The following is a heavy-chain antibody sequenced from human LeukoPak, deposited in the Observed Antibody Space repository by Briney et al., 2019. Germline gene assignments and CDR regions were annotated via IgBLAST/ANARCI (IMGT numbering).Heavy chain of an antibody. V-gene: IGHV3-23*01. J-gene: IGHJ4*02. Sequence: GGSLRLSCAASDFSFITYAMSWVRQAPGKGLEWVSTISGGGDATYYADSVKGRFTISRDNVKNSLYLQMNSLRAEDTAVYYCARGRDSSSSYPGYWGQGTLVTVSS. CDR2: ISGGGDAT. D-gene: IGHD6-6*01. CDR1: DFSFITYA. CDR3: ARGRDSSSSYPGY.